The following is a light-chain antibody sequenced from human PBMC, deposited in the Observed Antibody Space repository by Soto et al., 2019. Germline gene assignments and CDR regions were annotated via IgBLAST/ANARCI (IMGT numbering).Light chain of an antibody. J-gene: IGLJ1*01. CDR3: ASYTSSSSYV. V-gene: IGLV2-14*01. CDR2: EVS. CDR1: SSDVGGYNY. Sequence: QSALAQPASVSGSPGQSITISCTGTSSDVGGYNYVSWYQQHPGKAPKLMIYEVSNRPSGISNRFSGSKSGNTASLTISGLQGEDEADYYCASYTSSSSYVFGIGTKVT.